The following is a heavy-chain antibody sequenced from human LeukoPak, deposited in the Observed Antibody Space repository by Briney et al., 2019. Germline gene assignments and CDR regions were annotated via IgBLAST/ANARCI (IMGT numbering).Heavy chain of an antibody. D-gene: IGHD6-13*01. CDR2: IIPILGIA. CDR3: ARDSWYGNWFDP. V-gene: IGHV1-69*04. Sequence: GALVKVSCKASGGTFSSYAISWVRQAPGQGLEWMGRIIPILGIANYAQKFQGRVTITADKSTSTAYMELSSLRSEDTAVYYCARDSWYGNWFDPWGQGTLVTVSS. CDR1: GGTFSSYA. J-gene: IGHJ5*02.